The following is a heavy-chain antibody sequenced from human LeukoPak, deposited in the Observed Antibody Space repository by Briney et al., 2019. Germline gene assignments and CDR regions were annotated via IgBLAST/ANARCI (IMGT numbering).Heavy chain of an antibody. CDR1: GFTFSSYS. V-gene: IGHV3-21*01. J-gene: IGHJ4*02. D-gene: IGHD2-15*01. CDR2: ISSSSSYI. CDR3: ARAPLGYCSGGSCYDLDY. Sequence: GGSLRLSCAASGFTFSSYSMNWVRQAPGKGLEWVSSISSSSSYIYYADSVKGRFTISRDNAKNSLYLQMNSLRAEDTAVYYCARAPLGYCSGGSCYDLDYWGQGALVTVSS.